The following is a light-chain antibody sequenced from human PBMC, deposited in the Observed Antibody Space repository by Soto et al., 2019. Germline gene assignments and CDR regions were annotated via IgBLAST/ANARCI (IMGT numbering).Light chain of an antibody. CDR3: HQRSSWPLA. J-gene: IGKJ4*01. CDR2: DTS. CDR1: QSVSNY. Sequence: EIVLTQSPATLSLSPGDRATLSCRASQSVSNYLAWYQQKPGQPPRLLMYDTSNRATGIPAKFGGSGSGTDFTLTISSLEPEDFAVYYCHQRSSWPLACGGGTKV. V-gene: IGKV3-11*01.